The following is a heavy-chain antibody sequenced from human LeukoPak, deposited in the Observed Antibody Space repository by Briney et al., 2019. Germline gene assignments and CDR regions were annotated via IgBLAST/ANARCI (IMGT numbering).Heavy chain of an antibody. D-gene: IGHD6-6*01. V-gene: IGHV4-59*01. CDR2: IFHSGHT. CDR3: ARTARQCDY. CDR1: GDSIYTSY. J-gene: IGHJ4*02. Sequence: SETLSLPCSVSGDSIYTSYWSWIRQPPGKGLEYIGYIFHSGHTYYNPSLKSRVTLSLDTSNTQFSLRLSTVTTAATAVYYCARTARQCDYWGQGILVSVSS.